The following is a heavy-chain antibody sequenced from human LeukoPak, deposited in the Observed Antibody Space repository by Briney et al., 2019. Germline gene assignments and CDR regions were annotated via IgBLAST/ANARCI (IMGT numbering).Heavy chain of an antibody. CDR1: GGSITRGSYY. D-gene: IGHD3-10*01. Sequence: PSETLSLTCAVSGGSITRGSYYWTWIRQPAGKALEWVGHVFTSGNTNYNPSLKGRVTISIETSKSQFSLNLNSVTAADTAVYYCARGTGSLFYWGHGILVTVSS. J-gene: IGHJ4*01. V-gene: IGHV4-61*09. CDR3: ARGTGSLFY. CDR2: VFTSGNT.